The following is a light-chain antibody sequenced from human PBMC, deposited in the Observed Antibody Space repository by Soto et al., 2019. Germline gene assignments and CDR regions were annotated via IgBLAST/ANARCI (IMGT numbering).Light chain of an antibody. Sequence: EIVLTQSPGTLSLSPGERATLPCRASQSVSSSYLAWYQQKPGQAPRLLIYGGSSRATGIPDRFSGSGSGTDFTLTISRLEPEDFGVYYCQQYGSSPPALTFGGGTKVEIK. CDR3: QQYGSSPPALT. V-gene: IGKV3-20*01. CDR1: QSVSSSY. J-gene: IGKJ4*01. CDR2: GGS.